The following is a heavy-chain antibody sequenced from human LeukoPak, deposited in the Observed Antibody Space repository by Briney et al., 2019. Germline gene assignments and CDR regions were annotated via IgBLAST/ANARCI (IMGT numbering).Heavy chain of an antibody. Sequence: PGESLRLSCAASGFTVNSNYMTWVRQPPGKGLEWVSVIYTDGSTYYADSVKGRFTISRDNSKNTVDLQLNRRRAEDTAVYYRGRGISYAGSCDSYSDLQHWGEGTLVTVSS. D-gene: IGHD2-15*01. CDR1: GFTVNSNY. CDR2: IYTDGST. V-gene: IGHV3-66*02. CDR3: GRGISYAGSCDSYSDLQH. J-gene: IGHJ1*01.